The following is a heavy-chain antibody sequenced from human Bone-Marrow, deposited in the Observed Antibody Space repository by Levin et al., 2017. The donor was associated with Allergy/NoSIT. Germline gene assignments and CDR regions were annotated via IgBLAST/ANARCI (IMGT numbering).Heavy chain of an antibody. D-gene: IGHD3-9*01. J-gene: IGHJ4*02. Sequence: SETLSLTCAVFGGSLSAYYWSWFRQPPGKALEWLGEINHSGSTSSNPSLKSRVSISADTPKNHFSLKLTSVTAADTAVYYCARGRTNSGRYFDILTGYDKWGQGTVVTVSP. CDR2: INHSGST. CDR1: GGSLSAYY. CDR3: ARGRTNSGRYFDILTGYDK. V-gene: IGHV4-34*01.